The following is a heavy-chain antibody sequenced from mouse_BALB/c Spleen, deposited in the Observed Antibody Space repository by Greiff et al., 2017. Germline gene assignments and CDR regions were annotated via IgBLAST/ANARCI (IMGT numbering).Heavy chain of an antibody. CDR1: GFTFSSYA. J-gene: IGHJ3*01. Sequence: EVKLMESGGGLVKPGGSLKLSCAASGFTFSSYAMSWVRQTPEKRLEWVASISSGGSNYYPDSVKGRFTISRDNARNILYLQMSSLRSEDTAMYYCGREDYYGYSYLAWLAYWGQGTLVTVSA. CDR2: ISSGGSN. V-gene: IGHV5-6-5*01. D-gene: IGHD1-1*01. CDR3: GREDYYGYSYLAWLAY.